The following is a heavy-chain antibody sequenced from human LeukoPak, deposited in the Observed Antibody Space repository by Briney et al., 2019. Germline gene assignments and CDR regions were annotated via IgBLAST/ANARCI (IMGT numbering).Heavy chain of an antibody. CDR2: ISPYNGNT. CDR3: AREGGTVTRNAFDI. D-gene: IGHD4-17*01. J-gene: IGHJ3*02. V-gene: IGHV1-18*01. CDR1: GYTFTNYG. Sequence: ASVTVSCTASGYTFTNYGISWVRQAPGQGLEWMGWISPYNGNTNYAQKLQDRVTLTTDTSTSTAYMELGSLRSDDTAVYYCAREGGTVTRNAFDIWGQGTMVTVSS.